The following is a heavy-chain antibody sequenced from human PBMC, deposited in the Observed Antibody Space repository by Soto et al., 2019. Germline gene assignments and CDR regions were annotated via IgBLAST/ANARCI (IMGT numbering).Heavy chain of an antibody. CDR3: ARGANPAVTTDR. J-gene: IGHJ4*02. D-gene: IGHD4-17*01. V-gene: IGHV4-59*01. CDR1: GGSISSYY. Sequence: SETLSLTCTVSGGSISSYYWSWIRQPPGKGLEWIGYIYYSGSTNYNPSLKSRVTISVDTSKNQFSLKLSSVTAADTAVYYCARGANPAVTTDRWGQGTLVTVSS. CDR2: IYYSGST.